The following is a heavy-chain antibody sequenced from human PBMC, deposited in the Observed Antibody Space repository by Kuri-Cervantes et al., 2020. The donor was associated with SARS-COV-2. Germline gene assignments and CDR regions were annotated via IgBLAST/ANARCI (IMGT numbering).Heavy chain of an antibody. V-gene: IGHV1-46*01. Sequence: ASVKVSCKASGYTFTSYYMHWVRQAPGQGLEWMGIINPSGGSTSYAQKFQGRVTMTRDTSTSTVYMELSSLRSEDTAVYYCARDFSTNGVFYWYFDLWGRGTLVTVSS. CDR1: GYTFTSYY. CDR2: INPSGGST. D-gene: IGHD2-8*01. CDR3: ARDFSTNGVFYWYFDL. J-gene: IGHJ2*01.